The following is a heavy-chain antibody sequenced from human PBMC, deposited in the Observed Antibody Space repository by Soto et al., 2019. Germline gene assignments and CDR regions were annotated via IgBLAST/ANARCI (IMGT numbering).Heavy chain of an antibody. CDR3: ARNSGTYTRDFDY. V-gene: IGHV3-74*01. J-gene: IGHJ4*02. Sequence: SLRLSCAASGFTFRSYWMHWVRQAPGKGLVWVSRINDDGSSTNYADSVKGRFTISRDNAKDTLYLQMSSLRAEDTAVYYCARNSGTYTRDFDYWGQGTLVTVSS. CDR1: GFTFRSYW. D-gene: IGHD6-25*01. CDR2: INDDGSST.